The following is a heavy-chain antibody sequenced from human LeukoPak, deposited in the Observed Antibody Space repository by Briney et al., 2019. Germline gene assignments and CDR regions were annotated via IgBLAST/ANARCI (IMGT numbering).Heavy chain of an antibody. D-gene: IGHD2-2*01. CDR2: ISYDGSNK. V-gene: IGHV3-30*18. J-gene: IGHJ4*02. Sequence: GGSLRLSCAASGFTFSSYGMHWVRQAPGKGLEWVAVISYDGSNKYYADSVKGRFTISRDNSKNTLYLQMNRLRAEDTAVYYCAKSPFQLSLSLRYFDYWGQGTLVTVSS. CDR1: GFTFSSYG. CDR3: AKSPFQLSLSLRYFDY.